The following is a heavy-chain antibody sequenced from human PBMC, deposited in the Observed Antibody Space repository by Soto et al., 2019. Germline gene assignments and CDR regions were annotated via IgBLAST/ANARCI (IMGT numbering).Heavy chain of an antibody. V-gene: IGHV3-23*01. Sequence: EVQLLQSGGGLGQPGGSLTLSCAASGFTFNNFAMTWVRQAPGKGLEWVSSVSSGGDNTWYADSVKGRFTISRDNPKNTLYLHMNILSAADTAVYYCAKVQLPHSHYGGGYLLDFWGQGTMVTVSS. CDR2: VSSGGDNT. CDR1: GFTFNNFA. D-gene: IGHD4-4*01. CDR3: AKVQLPHSHYGGGYLLDF. J-gene: IGHJ4*02.